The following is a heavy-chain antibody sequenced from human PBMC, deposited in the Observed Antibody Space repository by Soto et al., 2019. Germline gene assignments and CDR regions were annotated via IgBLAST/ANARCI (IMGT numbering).Heavy chain of an antibody. V-gene: IGHV3-49*03. Sequence: QPGGSLRLSCTASGFTFGDYAMSWFRQAPGKGLEWVGFIRSKAYGGTTEYAASVKGRFTISRDDSKSIAYLQMNSLKTEDTAVYYCTRTPPAYYYGSGSYLRYYYMDVWGKGTTVTVSS. D-gene: IGHD3-10*01. J-gene: IGHJ6*03. CDR3: TRTPPAYYYGSGSYLRYYYMDV. CDR2: IRSKAYGGTT. CDR1: GFTFGDYA.